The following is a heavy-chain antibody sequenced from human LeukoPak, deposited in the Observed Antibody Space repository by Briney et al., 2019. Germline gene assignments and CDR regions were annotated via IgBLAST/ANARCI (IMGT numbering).Heavy chain of an antibody. CDR1: GGSISSSSYY. CDR3: ARSSGLLWFGEWFDP. CDR2: IYYSGST. D-gene: IGHD3-10*01. J-gene: IGHJ5*02. V-gene: IGHV4-39*01. Sequence: KSSETLSLTCTVSGGSISSSSYYWGWIRQPPGKGLEWIGSIYYSGSTYYNPSLKSRVTISVDTSKNQFSLKLSSVTAADTAVYYCARSSGLLWFGEWFDPWGQGTLVTVSS.